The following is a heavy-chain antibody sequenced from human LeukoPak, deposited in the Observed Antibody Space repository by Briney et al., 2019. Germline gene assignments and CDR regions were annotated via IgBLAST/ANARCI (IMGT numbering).Heavy chain of an antibody. CDR1: GYTSTSPD. Sequence: ASVTVSCKASGYTSTSPDINWVRQAPGRGLEWLGWMNPRDNTGYAQKFQGRVTLTTDKSINTAYMELSSLRSEDTAVYYCARYTQHYGFDIWGQGTMVTVSA. V-gene: IGHV1-8*01. D-gene: IGHD3-3*02. J-gene: IGHJ3*02. CDR3: ARYTQHYGFDI. CDR2: MNPRDNT.